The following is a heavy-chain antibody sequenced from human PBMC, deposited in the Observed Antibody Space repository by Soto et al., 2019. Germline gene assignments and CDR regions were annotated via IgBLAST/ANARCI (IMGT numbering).Heavy chain of an antibody. V-gene: IGHV3-30-3*01. CDR3: ARMPYSGATGAFDI. J-gene: IGHJ3*02. CDR1: GFTFSSYA. CDR2: ISYDGSNK. Sequence: QVQLVESGGGVVQPGRSLRLSCAASGFTFSSYAMHWVRQAPGKGLEWVAVISYDGSNKYYADSVKGRFTISRDNSKNMLYLQMNSLRAEDTAVYYCARMPYSGATGAFDIWGQGTMVTVSS. D-gene: IGHD1-26*01.